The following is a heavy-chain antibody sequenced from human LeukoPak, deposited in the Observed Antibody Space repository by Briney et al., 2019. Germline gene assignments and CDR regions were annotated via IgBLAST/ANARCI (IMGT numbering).Heavy chain of an antibody. J-gene: IGHJ4*02. V-gene: IGHV3-53*01. CDR3: ARDSGYDLRPTLDY. Sequence: GGSLRLSCAASGFTVSMNYMSWVRHPPGKGLEWVSVIYSGGSTYYGDSVKGRFTISRDNSKNTLYLQMNSLRAEDTAVYYCARDSGYDLRPTLDYWGQGTLVTVSS. CDR2: IYSGGST. CDR1: GFTVSMNY. D-gene: IGHD5-12*01.